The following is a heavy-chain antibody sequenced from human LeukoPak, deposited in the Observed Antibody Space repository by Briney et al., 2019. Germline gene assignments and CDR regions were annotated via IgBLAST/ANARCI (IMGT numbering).Heavy chain of an antibody. CDR2: IIPSGGST. J-gene: IGHJ4*02. D-gene: IGHD2-21*01. CDR1: GYTFSSYY. V-gene: IGHV1-46*01. Sequence: GASVKVSCKASGYTFSSYYMHWVRQAPGQGLEWMGIIIPSGGSTTYAQKFQGRVTMTRDTSTSTVYMELSSLRSEDTAVYFCARSTRVIPEDYRGQGTLVTISS. CDR3: ARSTRVIPEDY.